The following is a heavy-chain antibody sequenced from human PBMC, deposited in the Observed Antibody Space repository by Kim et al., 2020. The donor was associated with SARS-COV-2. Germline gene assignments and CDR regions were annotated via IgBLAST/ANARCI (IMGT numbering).Heavy chain of an antibody. D-gene: IGHD3-22*01. Sequence: SETLSLTCTISGGSVSNYYWNWLRQPAGKGLEWIGRIYSSGRTDYNPSLKSRVTMSMDTSKNQLSLKLRSVTAADTAVYYCARDSGITMIVIVAEYFDHWGRGTLVTVSS. V-gene: IGHV4-4*07. CDR3: ARDSGITMIVIVAEYFDH. CDR2: IYSSGRT. J-gene: IGHJ2*01. CDR1: GGSVSNYY.